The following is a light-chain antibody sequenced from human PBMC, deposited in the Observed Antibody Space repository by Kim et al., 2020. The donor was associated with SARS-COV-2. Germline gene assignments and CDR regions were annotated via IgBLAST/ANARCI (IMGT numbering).Light chain of an antibody. CDR2: GAS. Sequence: IFLPRSPGPLSLSPGERATLSGRASQSVSGSKLVWYQQKPGQAPRLLIYGASSRATGIPDRFSGSGSGTDFTLTISRLEPEDVAVYYCQQYGSSPRTFGQGTKLEI. V-gene: IGKV3-20*01. CDR1: QSVSGSK. CDR3: QQYGSSPRT. J-gene: IGKJ2*01.